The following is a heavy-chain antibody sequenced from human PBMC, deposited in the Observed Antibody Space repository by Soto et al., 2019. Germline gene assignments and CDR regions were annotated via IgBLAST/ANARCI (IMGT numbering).Heavy chain of an antibody. CDR2: INHSGST. D-gene: IGHD3-10*01. J-gene: IGHJ4*02. V-gene: IGHV4-34*01. CDR1: GGSFSGYY. CDR3: ARGRNSLRTYYYGSGSYYYFDY. Sequence: SETLSLTCAVYGGSFSGYYWSWIRQPPGKGLEWIGEINHSGSTNYNPSLKSRVTISVDTSKNQFSLKLSSVTAADTAVYYCARGRNSLRTYYYGSGSYYYFDYWGQGTLVTVSS.